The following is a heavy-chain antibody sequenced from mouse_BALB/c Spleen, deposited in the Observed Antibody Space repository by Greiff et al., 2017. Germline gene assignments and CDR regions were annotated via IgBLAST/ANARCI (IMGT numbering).Heavy chain of an antibody. V-gene: IGHV2-6-7*01. Sequence: QVQLKESGPGLVAPSQSLSITCTVSGFSLTGYGVNWVRQPPGKGLEWLGMLWGDGSTDYNSALKSRLSISKDNSKSQVFLKMNSLQTDDTARYYCARDDYYGSSYGFAYWGQGTLVTVSA. D-gene: IGHD1-1*01. J-gene: IGHJ3*01. CDR2: LWGDGST. CDR3: ARDDYYGSSYGFAY. CDR1: GFSLTGYG.